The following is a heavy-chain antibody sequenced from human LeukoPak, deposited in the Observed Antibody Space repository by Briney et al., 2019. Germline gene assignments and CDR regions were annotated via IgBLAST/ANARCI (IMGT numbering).Heavy chain of an antibody. CDR3: ARASQGIAAAVDY. D-gene: IGHD6-13*01. CDR1: GFTFSDYY. J-gene: IGHJ4*02. Sequence: GGSLRLSCAASGFTFSDYYMSWIRQAPGKGLEWVSYISSSGSTIYYADSVKGRFTISRDNAKNSPYLQMNSLRAEDTAVYYCARASQGIAAAVDYWGQGTLVTVSS. V-gene: IGHV3-11*04. CDR2: ISSSGSTI.